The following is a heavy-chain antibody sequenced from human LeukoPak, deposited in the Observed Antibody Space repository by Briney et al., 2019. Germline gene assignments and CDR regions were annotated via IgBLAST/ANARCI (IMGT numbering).Heavy chain of an antibody. CDR1: GGSISSYY. CDR2: IYYSGST. D-gene: IGHD4-17*01. J-gene: IGHJ4*02. Sequence: HPSETLSLTCTVSGGSISSYYWSWIRQPPGKGLEWIGYIYYSGSTNYNPSLKSRVTISVDTSKNQFSLKLSSVTAADTAVYYCASEFDYGDYASPFDYWGQGTLVTVSS. CDR3: ASEFDYGDYASPFDY. V-gene: IGHV4-59*01.